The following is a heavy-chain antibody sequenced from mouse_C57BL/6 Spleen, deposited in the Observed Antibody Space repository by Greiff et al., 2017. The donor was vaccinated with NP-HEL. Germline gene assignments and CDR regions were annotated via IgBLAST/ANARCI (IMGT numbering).Heavy chain of an antibody. D-gene: IGHD1-1*02. CDR2: IYPGSGST. V-gene: IGHV1-55*01. J-gene: IGHJ4*01. Sequence: QVQLQQPGAELVKPGASVKMSCKASGYTFTSYWITWVKQRPGQGLEWIGDIYPGSGSTNYNEKFKSKATLTADTSSSTAYMQLSSLTSEDSAVYYCAIRGGGYCCSFDFWGQGTSVTVSS. CDR3: AIRGGGYCCSFDF. CDR1: GYTFTSYW.